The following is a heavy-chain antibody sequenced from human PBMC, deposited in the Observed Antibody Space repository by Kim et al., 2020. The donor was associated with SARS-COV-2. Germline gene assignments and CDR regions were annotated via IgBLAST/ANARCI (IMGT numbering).Heavy chain of an antibody. J-gene: IGHJ4*02. CDR2: ISAYNGNT. D-gene: IGHD6-19*01. CDR3: ARVENDSSGRPMAFDY. Sequence: ASVKVSCKASGYTFTSYGISWVRQAPGQGLEWMGWISAYNGNTNYAQKLQGRVTMTTDTSTSTAYMELRSLRSDDTAVYYCARVENDSSGRPMAFDYWGQGTLVTVSS. V-gene: IGHV1-18*01. CDR1: GYTFTSYG.